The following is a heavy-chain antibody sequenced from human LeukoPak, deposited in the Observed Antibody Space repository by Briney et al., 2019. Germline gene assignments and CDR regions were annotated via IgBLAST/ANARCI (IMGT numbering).Heavy chain of an antibody. CDR2: MNPNSGNT. Sequence: ASVKVSCKASGYTFTSYDINWVRQATGQGLEWMGWMNPNSGNTGYAQKFQGRVTMTTDTSTSTAYMELRSLRSDDTAVYYCARDGLKLVVVDDAFDIWGQGTMVTVSS. CDR3: ARDGLKLVVVDDAFDI. V-gene: IGHV1-8*01. J-gene: IGHJ3*02. D-gene: IGHD3-22*01. CDR1: GYTFTSYD.